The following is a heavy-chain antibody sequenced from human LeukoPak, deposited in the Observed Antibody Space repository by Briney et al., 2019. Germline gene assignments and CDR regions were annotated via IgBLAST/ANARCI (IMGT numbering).Heavy chain of an antibody. Sequence: SETLSLTYTVSGGSISSYYWSWIRQPPGKGLEWIGYIYYSGSTNYNPSLKSRVTISVDTSKNQFSLKLSSVTAADTAVYYCATYGDFVFDYWGQGTLVTVSS. J-gene: IGHJ4*02. CDR1: GGSISSYY. CDR2: IYYSGST. CDR3: ATYGDFVFDY. D-gene: IGHD4-17*01. V-gene: IGHV4-59*01.